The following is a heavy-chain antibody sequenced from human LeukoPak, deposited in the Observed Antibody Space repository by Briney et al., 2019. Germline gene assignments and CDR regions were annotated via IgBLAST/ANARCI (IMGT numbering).Heavy chain of an antibody. CDR1: GFTFSSYS. Sequence: GGSLRLSCAASGFTFSSYSMNWVRQAPGKGLEWVSSISSSSSYIYYADSVKGRFTISRDNSKNTLYLQMSSLRAEDTAVYYCAKGSTVVTAGHFDYWGQGTLVTVSS. J-gene: IGHJ4*02. CDR2: ISSSSSYI. CDR3: AKGSTVVTAGHFDY. D-gene: IGHD4-23*01. V-gene: IGHV3-21*04.